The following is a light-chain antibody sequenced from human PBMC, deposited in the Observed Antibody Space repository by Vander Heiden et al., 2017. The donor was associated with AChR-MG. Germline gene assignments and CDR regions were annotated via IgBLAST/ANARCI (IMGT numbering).Light chain of an antibody. CDR3: QQNYSPPRT. V-gene: IGKV1-39*01. Sequence: DIQMTQSPSSLSASVGDRITITCRASQTISTFLNWYQHKSGKAPRLLIYAASSLHSGTDFTLTISSLQAEDFATYYCQQNYSPPRTFGQGTKVEVK. CDR2: AAS. J-gene: IGKJ1*01. CDR1: QTISTF.